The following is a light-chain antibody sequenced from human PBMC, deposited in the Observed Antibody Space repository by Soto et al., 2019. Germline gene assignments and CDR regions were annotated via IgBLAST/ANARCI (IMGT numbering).Light chain of an antibody. CDR1: EVVSNRY. CDR3: QQYGGTLT. V-gene: IGKV3-20*01. Sequence: ENVLTQSPGTLSLSPGEEATLSCRATEVVSNRYLAWYQQKPGQAPSLLIYGASTRATGIPDRFSGSGSGTDFTLTTNRLEPEDFAVYYCQQYGGTLTFGQGTKLEIK. CDR2: GAS. J-gene: IGKJ2*01.